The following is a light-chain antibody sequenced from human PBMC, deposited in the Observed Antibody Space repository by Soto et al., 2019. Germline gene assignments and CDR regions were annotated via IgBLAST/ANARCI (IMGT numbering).Light chain of an antibody. CDR2: AND. V-gene: IGLV1-40*01. CDR1: RSNIGAGYD. Sequence: QSVLTQPPSVSGAPGQGVTISCTGSRSNIGAGYDVHWYQQFPGAAPKLLIYANDKRPSGVVDRFSGSKSGTSASLALAGLQAEDEADYYCQSYDNSLSGSWVFGGGTKLTVL. J-gene: IGLJ3*02. CDR3: QSYDNSLSGSWV.